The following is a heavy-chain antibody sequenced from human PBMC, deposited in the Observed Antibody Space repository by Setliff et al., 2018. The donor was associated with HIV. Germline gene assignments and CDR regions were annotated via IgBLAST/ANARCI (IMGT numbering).Heavy chain of an antibody. D-gene: IGHD5-18*01. V-gene: IGHV3-33*06. CDR1: GFTFDDYT. J-gene: IGHJ4*02. CDR2: IWYDGRIE. Sequence: GGSLRLSCAASGFTFDDYTMHWVRQATGKGLEWVAVIWYDGRIEYYADSVKGRFTISRDTSKNTLYLQMNSLRAEDTAVYYCAKGIQLWPFDYWGQGTLVTVSS. CDR3: AKGIQLWPFDY.